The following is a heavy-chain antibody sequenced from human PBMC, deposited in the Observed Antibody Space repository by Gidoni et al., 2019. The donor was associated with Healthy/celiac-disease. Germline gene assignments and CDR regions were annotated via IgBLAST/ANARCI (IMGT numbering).Heavy chain of an antibody. D-gene: IGHD6-13*01. V-gene: IGHV3-9*01. CDR2: ISWNSGSI. J-gene: IGHJ6*02. CDR3: AKVKNSLSYYYYGMDV. Sequence: EVQLVESGGGLVQPGRSLRLSCAASGFTFDAYAMHWVRQAPGKGLEWVSGISWNSGSIGYADSVKGRFTISRDNAKNSLYLQMNSLRAEDTALYYCAKVKNSLSYYYYGMDVWGQGTTVTVSS. CDR1: GFTFDAYA.